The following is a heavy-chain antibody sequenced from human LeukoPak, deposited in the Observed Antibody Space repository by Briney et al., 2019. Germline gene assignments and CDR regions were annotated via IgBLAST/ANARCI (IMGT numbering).Heavy chain of an antibody. V-gene: IGHV1-18*01. CDR3: VRYRVTFGGIIPFNYGMDV. Sequence: GASVKVSCRTSGYTFTDNGISWVRQTAAQGLEWMGWINAFSGLTDYAPKFRDRVTLTTDSSTSTAYMELGSLRSDDTAVYYCVRYRVTFGGIIPFNYGMDVWGQGTTVTVSS. D-gene: IGHD3-16*01. CDR1: GYTFTDNG. J-gene: IGHJ6*02. CDR2: INAFSGLT.